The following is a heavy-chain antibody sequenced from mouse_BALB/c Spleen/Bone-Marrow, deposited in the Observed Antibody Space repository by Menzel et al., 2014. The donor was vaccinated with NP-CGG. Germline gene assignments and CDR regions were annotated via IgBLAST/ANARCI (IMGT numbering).Heavy chain of an antibody. V-gene: IGHV1S137*01. CDR3: ARDYDYGFAY. Sequence: QVQLQQPGAELVRPGVSVKISCKGSDYTFTDYAMHWVKQSHAKSLEWIGVISTYYGDASYNQKFKGKATMTVDKSSSTAYMELARLTSEDSAIYYCARDYDYGFAYWGQGTLVTVSA. J-gene: IGHJ3*01. D-gene: IGHD2-4*01. CDR1: DYTFTDYA. CDR2: ISTYYGDA.